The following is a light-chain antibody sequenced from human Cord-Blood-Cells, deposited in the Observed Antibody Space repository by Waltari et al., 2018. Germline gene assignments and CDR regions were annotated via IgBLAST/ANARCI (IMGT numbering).Light chain of an antibody. J-gene: IGLJ1*01. CDR1: SSNIGSNT. CDR2: SNN. Sequence: QSVLTQPPSASGTPGQRVTISCSGSSSNIGSNTVNWYQQLPGTAPKLLIYSNNPRPSGVPDRFSGSKSGTPAALAIRGRQSEDEADYYCAAWDDSLNGYVFGTGTKVTVL. CDR3: AAWDDSLNGYV. V-gene: IGLV1-44*01.